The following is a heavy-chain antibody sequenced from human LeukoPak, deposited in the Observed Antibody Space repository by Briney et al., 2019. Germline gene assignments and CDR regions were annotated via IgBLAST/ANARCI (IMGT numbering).Heavy chain of an antibody. CDR3: ARDHYCSSTSCYVSDY. J-gene: IGHJ4*02. CDR2: INSDGSST. V-gene: IGHV3-74*01. Sequence: PGGSLRLSCAASGFTFSSYWMHWVRQAPGKGLVWVSRINSDGSSTSYADSVKGRFTISRDNARNTLYLQLNSLRAEDTAVYYCARDHYCSSTSCYVSDYWGQGTLVIVSS. CDR1: GFTFSSYW. D-gene: IGHD2-2*01.